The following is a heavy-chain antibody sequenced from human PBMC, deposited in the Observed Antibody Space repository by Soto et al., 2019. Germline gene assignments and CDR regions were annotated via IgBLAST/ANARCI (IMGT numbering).Heavy chain of an antibody. CDR2: IKQDGSEK. CDR1: GFTFSSYW. CDR3: ARQVTIFGVVNGPNYYFDY. Sequence: VQLVESGGGLVQPGGSLRLSCAAPGFTFSSYWMSWVRQAPGKGLEWVANIKQDGSEKYYVDSVKGRFTISRDNAKNSLYLQMNSLRAEDTAVYYCARQVTIFGVVNGPNYYFDYWGQGTLVTVSS. V-gene: IGHV3-7*01. J-gene: IGHJ4*02. D-gene: IGHD3-3*01.